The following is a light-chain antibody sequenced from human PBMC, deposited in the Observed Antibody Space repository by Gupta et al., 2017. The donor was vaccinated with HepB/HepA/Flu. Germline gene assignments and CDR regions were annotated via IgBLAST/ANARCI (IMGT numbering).Light chain of an antibody. J-gene: IGKJ1*01. Sequence: EVVLTQSPGTLSLSPGESATLSCRASQSVKSDFFVWFQQRPGQTPRLLIYGGSTRATGIPDRFSGRGSGTDFTLTIFRLEPEDFAVYYCQQYASLPWTFGQGTKVEI. CDR3: QQYASLPWT. CDR2: GGS. V-gene: IGKV3-20*01. CDR1: QSVKSDF.